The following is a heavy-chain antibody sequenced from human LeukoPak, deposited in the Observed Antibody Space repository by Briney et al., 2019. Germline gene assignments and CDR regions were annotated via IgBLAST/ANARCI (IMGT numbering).Heavy chain of an antibody. CDR2: IIPIFGTA. D-gene: IGHD6-19*01. V-gene: IGHV1-69*06. CDR1: GGTFSSYA. CDR3: ATVLEQWLPLGY. J-gene: IGHJ4*02. Sequence: GASVKVSCKASGGTFSSYAISWVRQAPGQGLEWMGGIIPIFGTANYAQKFQGRVTMTEDTSTDTAYMELSSLRSEDTAVYYCATVLEQWLPLGYWGQGTLVTVSS.